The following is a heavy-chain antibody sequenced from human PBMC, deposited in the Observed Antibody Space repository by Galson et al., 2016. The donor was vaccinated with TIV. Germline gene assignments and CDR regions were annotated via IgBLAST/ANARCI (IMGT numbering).Heavy chain of an antibody. CDR1: GFTVSDNF. V-gene: IGHV3-66*02. CDR2: ISAGGTT. CDR3: ARERRYCGNNCYLYYYYGMDV. J-gene: IGHJ6*02. D-gene: IGHD2-21*02. Sequence: SLRLSCAVSGFTVSDNFMTWVRQAPGRGLEWVSLISAGGTTSYADSVQGRFTVSRDGSENTLYLQMSSLRPEDTAVYYCARERRYCGNNCYLYYYYGMDVWGQGTTVTVS.